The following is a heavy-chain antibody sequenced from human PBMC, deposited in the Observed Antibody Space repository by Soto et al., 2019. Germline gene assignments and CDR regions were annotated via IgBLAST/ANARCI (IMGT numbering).Heavy chain of an antibody. D-gene: IGHD4-4*01. V-gene: IGHV3-21*01. CDR1: GFTFSSYS. CDR3: ARAATVTTEYYYGMDV. Sequence: TGGSLRLSCAASGFTFSSYSMNWVRQAPGKGLEWVSSISSSSSYIYYADSVKGRFTISRDNAKNSLYLQMNSLRAEDTAVYYCARAATVTTEYYYGMDVWGQGTTVTVSS. J-gene: IGHJ6*02. CDR2: ISSSSSYI.